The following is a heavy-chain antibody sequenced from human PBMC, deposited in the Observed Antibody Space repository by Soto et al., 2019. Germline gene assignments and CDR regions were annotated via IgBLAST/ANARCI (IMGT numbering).Heavy chain of an antibody. CDR2: ISWNSGSI. CDR3: AKVRGYCSSTSCYSSGGDSDY. V-gene: IGHV3-9*01. CDR1: GFTFDDYA. J-gene: IGHJ4*02. D-gene: IGHD2-2*02. Sequence: EVQLVESAGGLVQPGRSRRLSCAASGFTFDDYAMHWVRQAPGKGLEWVSGISWNSGSIGYADSVKGRFTIPRDNANNSLYLQMNSLRAEDKALYYCAKVRGYCSSTSCYSSGGDSDYWGQGTLVTVSP.